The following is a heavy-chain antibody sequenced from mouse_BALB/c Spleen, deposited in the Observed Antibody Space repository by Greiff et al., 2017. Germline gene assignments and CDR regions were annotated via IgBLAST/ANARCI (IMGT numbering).Heavy chain of an antibody. CDR1: GFNIKDTY. D-gene: IGHD2-4*01. CDR3: AKLGDYDAAWFAY. J-gene: IGHJ3*01. V-gene: IGHV14-3*02. Sequence: EVKVVESGAELVKPGASVKLSCTASGFNIKDTYMHWVKQRPEQGLEWIGRIDPANGNTKYDPKFQGKATITADTSSNTAYLQLSSLTSEDTAVYYCAKLGDYDAAWFAYWGQGTLVTVSA. CDR2: IDPANGNT.